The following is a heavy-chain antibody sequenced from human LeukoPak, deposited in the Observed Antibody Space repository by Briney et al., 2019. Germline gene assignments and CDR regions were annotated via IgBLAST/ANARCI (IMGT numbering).Heavy chain of an antibody. J-gene: IGHJ5*02. CDR2: IYYSGST. CDR3: TKVLRGTGNWFDP. Sequence: TSQTLSLTCTVSGGSISSGGYYWSWIRQYPGKGLEWIGSIYYSGSTYYNPSLKSRLSISVDTSNNQFSLNLSSVTAADTAVYYCTKVLRGTGNWFDPWGPGTLVTVSS. V-gene: IGHV4-31*03. CDR1: GGSISSGGYY. D-gene: IGHD3-16*01.